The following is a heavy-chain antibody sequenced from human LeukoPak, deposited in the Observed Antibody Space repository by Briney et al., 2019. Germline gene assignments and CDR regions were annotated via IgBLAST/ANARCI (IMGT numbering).Heavy chain of an antibody. Sequence: ASVKVSCKAPGGTFSSYAISWVRQAPGQGLEWMGGIIPIFGTANYAQKFQGRVTITADESTSTAYMELSSLRSEDTAVYYCARVPQARGYSYGIDYWGQGTLVTVSS. CDR2: IIPIFGTA. D-gene: IGHD5-18*01. V-gene: IGHV1-69*13. CDR3: ARVPQARGYSYGIDY. CDR1: GGTFSSYA. J-gene: IGHJ4*02.